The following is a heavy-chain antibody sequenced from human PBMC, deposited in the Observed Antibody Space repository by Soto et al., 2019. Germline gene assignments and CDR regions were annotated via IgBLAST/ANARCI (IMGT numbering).Heavy chain of an antibody. CDR2: IYYSGIT. CDR1: GGSISSNSYY. Sequence: SETLSLTCSVSGGSISSNSYYWCWIRHPPGKGLEWIGSIYYSGITYYNPSLKSRVTISVDTSKNQFSLKLSSVTAADTAVYYCARDQLEGNWFDPWGQGTLVTVSS. J-gene: IGHJ5*02. V-gene: IGHV4-39*07. D-gene: IGHD1-1*01. CDR3: ARDQLEGNWFDP.